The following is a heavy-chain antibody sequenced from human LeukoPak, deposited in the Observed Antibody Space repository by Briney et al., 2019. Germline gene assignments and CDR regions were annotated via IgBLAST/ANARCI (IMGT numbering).Heavy chain of an antibody. D-gene: IGHD2-15*01. V-gene: IGHV1-3*01. J-gene: IGHJ4*02. Sequence: ASVKVSCKASGYTFTSYAMHWVRQAPGQRLEWMGWINAVNGNTKYSQKFQGRVTVTRDTSASTAYMELSSLRSEDTAVYYCARSFTSYCSGGSCYPNPFDYWGQGTLVTVSS. CDR3: ARSFTSYCSGGSCYPNPFDY. CDR2: INAVNGNT. CDR1: GYTFTSYA.